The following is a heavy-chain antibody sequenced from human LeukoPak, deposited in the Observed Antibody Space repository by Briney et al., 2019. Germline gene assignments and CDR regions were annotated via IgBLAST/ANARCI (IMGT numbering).Heavy chain of an antibody. D-gene: IGHD2/OR15-2a*01. CDR1: GGSIRSYY. V-gene: IGHV3-53*01. CDR3: ARGAMSTFPRFDS. Sequence: ETLSLTCTVSGGSIRSYYWSWVRQAPGKGLQWLSVIFADDLTYYEDSIKGRFTISRDRSQNTLYLQMKSLRAEDTAVYYCARGAMSTFPRFDSWGRGPLVSVSS. CDR2: IFADDLT. J-gene: IGHJ4*02.